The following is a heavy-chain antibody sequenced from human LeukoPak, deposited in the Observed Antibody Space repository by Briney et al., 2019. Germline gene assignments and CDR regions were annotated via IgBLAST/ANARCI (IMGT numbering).Heavy chain of an antibody. D-gene: IGHD5-18*01. CDR2: IYYSGST. Sequence: SETLSLTCTVSGGSISSYYWSWIRQPPGKGLEWIGYIYYSGSTNYNPSLKSRVTISVDTSKNQFSLKLSSVTAADTAVYYCGRTAGYTYGPYIDYWGQGTLLTVSS. CDR3: GRTAGYTYGPYIDY. J-gene: IGHJ4*02. CDR1: GGSISSYY. V-gene: IGHV4-59*12.